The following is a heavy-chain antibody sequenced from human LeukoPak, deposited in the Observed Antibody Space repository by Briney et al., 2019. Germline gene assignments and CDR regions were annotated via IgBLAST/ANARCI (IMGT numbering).Heavy chain of an antibody. V-gene: IGHV3-48*03. CDR2: ISSSGSTI. CDR3: ARLGGYSSGWYKGAFDI. D-gene: IGHD6-19*01. J-gene: IGHJ3*02. CDR1: GFTFSSYE. Sequence: GGSLRLSCAASGFTFSSYEMNWVRQAPGKGLEWVSYISSSGSTIYYADSVKGRFTISRDNAKISLYLQMNSRRAEDTAVYYCARLGGYSSGWYKGAFDIWGQGTMVTVSS.